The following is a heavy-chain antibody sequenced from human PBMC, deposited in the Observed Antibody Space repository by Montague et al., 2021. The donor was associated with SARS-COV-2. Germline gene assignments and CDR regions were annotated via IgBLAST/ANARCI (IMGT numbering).Heavy chain of an antibody. Sequence: SLRLSCAASGFTFSSYDMNWVRQAPGKGLEWVADITYDGSNIYYADSVKGRFTISRDNSKNTLFLQMNSLRAEDTAVYYCARDNYDYVWRWYRYFYWGQGTLVTVSS. CDR1: GFTFSSYD. V-gene: IGHV3-30*03. J-gene: IGHJ4*02. CDR2: ITYDGSNI. CDR3: ARDNYDYVWRWYRYFY. D-gene: IGHD3-16*02.